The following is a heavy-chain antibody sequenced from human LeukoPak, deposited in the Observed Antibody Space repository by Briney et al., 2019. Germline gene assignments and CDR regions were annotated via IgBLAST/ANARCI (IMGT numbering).Heavy chain of an antibody. Sequence: KPGGSLRLSCAASGFTFSSYSMNWVRQAPGKGLEWVSSISSSSSYIYYADSVKGRFTISRENAKNSLYLQMNSLRAEDTAVYYCARAGDYGDYFDYWGQGTLVTVSS. CDR3: ARAGDYGDYFDY. CDR1: GFTFSSYS. D-gene: IGHD4-17*01. CDR2: ISSSSSYI. V-gene: IGHV3-21*01. J-gene: IGHJ4*02.